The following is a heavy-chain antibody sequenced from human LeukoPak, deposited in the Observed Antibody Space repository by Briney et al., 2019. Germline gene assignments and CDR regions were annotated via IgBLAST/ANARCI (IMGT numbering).Heavy chain of an antibody. CDR2: IYYSGTT. J-gene: IGHJ4*02. Sequence: SETLSLTCTVSGGSISSSSYYWGWIRQPPGKGLEWIGNIYYSGTTYYNPSLKSRVTISVDTSKNQFSLKLSSVTAADTAVYYCARHGGDLADYWGQGTLVTVSS. CDR1: GGSISSSSYY. D-gene: IGHD3-10*01. V-gene: IGHV4-39*01. CDR3: ARHGGDLADY.